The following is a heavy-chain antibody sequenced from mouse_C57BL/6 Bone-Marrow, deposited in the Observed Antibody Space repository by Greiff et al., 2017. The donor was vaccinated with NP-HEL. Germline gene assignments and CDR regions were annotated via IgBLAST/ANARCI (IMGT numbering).Heavy chain of an antibody. J-gene: IGHJ4*01. CDR1: GYSITSGYD. CDR2: ISYSGST. V-gene: IGHV3-1*01. Sequence: EVKLQESGPGMVKPSQSLSLTCTVTGYSITSGYDWHWIRHFPGNKLEWMGYISYSGSTNYNPSLKSRISITHDTSKNHFFLKLNSVTTEDTATYYCARDTTHYAMDYWGQGTSVTVSS. CDR3: ARDTTHYAMDY. D-gene: IGHD1-1*01.